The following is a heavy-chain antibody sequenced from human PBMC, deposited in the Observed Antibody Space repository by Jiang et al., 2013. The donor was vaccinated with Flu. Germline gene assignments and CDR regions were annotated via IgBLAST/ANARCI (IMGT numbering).Heavy chain of an antibody. V-gene: IGHV4-39*01. CDR3: ARHAGPDRGLNEFDI. D-gene: IGHD3-10*01. CDR2: VSNSGLK. J-gene: IGHJ3*02. CDR1: GGSISSRYYY. Sequence: GSGLVKPWETLSLPCTVSGGSISSRYYYWGWIRQPPGKGLEWIGTVSNSGLKYYNPSLKSRVTVSIDTSSNQFFLTLTSVTAADTAVYHCARHAGPDRGLNEFDIWGQGQGSPSLQ.